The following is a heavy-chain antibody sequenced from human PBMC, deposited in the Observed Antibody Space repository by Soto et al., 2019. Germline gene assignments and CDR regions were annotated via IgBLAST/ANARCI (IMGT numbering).Heavy chain of an antibody. CDR1: GFTFDYYA. CDR2: INWNSGSI. V-gene: IGHV3-9*01. D-gene: IGHD6-13*01. CDR3: VKDESINWYSGHFRH. Sequence: PLRLSCAASGFTFDYYAMHWGLQVPGKGLEWVSGINWNSGSIGYGDSVKGRFAISRDNAKNSLHLQMNSLSAEDTAFYYCVKDESINWYSGHFRHWGQGTLVTVSS. J-gene: IGHJ1*01.